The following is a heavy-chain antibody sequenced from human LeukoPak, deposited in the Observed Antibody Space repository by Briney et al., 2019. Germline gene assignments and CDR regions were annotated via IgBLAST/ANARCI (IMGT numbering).Heavy chain of an antibody. D-gene: IGHD2-15*01. J-gene: IGHJ5*02. CDR2: NYSSGST. CDR1: GGSISSSSYY. Sequence: PSETLSLTCTVSGGSISSSSYYWGWIRQPPGKALEWTGSNYSSGSTYYKPALKSRVTISVDTSKSQFTLKLSSVTAADTAVYYCASKGESIFYNMVAATLGWFDPWGQGTLVTVSS. CDR3: ASKGESIFYNMVAATLGWFDP. V-gene: IGHV4-39*01.